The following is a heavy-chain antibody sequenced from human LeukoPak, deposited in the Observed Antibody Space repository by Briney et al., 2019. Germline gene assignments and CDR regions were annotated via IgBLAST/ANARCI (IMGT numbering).Heavy chain of an antibody. J-gene: IGHJ4*02. V-gene: IGHV1-8*01. D-gene: IGHD3-10*01. CDR3: ARALSLWFGELRHYYFDS. CDR2: MNPNSGNT. CDR1: GYSFNSYD. Sequence: ASVKVSCKASGYSFNSYDINWVRQATGQGLEWMGWMNPNSGNTGYAQKFQGRVTMTRNTSISTAYMELSSLRSEDTAVYYCARALSLWFGELRHYYFDSWAREPWSPSPQ.